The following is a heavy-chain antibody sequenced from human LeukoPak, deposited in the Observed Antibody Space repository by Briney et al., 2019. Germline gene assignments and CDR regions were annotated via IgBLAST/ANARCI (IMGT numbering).Heavy chain of an antibody. D-gene: IGHD6-19*01. CDR2: IIGSGGST. CDR3: AKGDRKCLVLYDY. J-gene: IGHJ4*02. Sequence: GGSLRLSGAASGSTFTSYAMSWVRQAPGKGLGWVSAIIGSGGSTYYADSVKGRFTISRDNSKNTLYLQMNSLRAEDTAVYYCAKGDRKCLVLYDYWGQGTLVTVSS. V-gene: IGHV3-23*01. CDR1: GSTFTSYA.